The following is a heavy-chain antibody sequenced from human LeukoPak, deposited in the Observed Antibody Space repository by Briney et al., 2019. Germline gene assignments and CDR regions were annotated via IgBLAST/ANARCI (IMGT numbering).Heavy chain of an antibody. J-gene: IGHJ6*04. Sequence: QPGGSLRLSCAASGFTFSSYGMHWVRQAPGKGLEWVAVISYDGSNKYYADSVKGRFTISRDNSKNTLYLQMNSLRAEDTAVYYCAKDSAYDILTGYPPNGMDVWGKGTTVTVSS. CDR1: GFTFSSYG. D-gene: IGHD3-9*01. CDR3: AKDSAYDILTGYPPNGMDV. CDR2: ISYDGSNK. V-gene: IGHV3-30*18.